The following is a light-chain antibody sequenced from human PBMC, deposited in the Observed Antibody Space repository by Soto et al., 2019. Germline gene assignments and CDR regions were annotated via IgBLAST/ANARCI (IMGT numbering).Light chain of an antibody. J-gene: IGKJ1*01. V-gene: IGKV3-15*01. CDR3: QNYNDWRWT. Sequence: IVMTQSPATLSVSPGEGATLSCRASQSISSKLAWSQQKPGQAPRLLIYSASTRATGVPARFSGSGSGTEFTLTIGSLQSEDLAVYYCQNYNDWRWTFGQGTKVEIK. CDR1: QSISSK. CDR2: SAS.